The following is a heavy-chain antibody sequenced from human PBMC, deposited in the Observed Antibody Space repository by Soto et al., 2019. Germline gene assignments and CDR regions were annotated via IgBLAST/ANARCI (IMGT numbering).Heavy chain of an antibody. CDR2: IYWDDNK. CDR1: GFSLSTGGVG. D-gene: IGHD2-15*01. CDR3: ALRGYCTGDSCYSA. Sequence: QMTLKESGPTLVKPTQTLTLTCTFSGFSLSTGGVGVGWIRQPPGKALEWLALIYWDDNKRYSPSLKSRLSITKDTSKNQVVLTMTNMDPMDTATYYCALRGYCTGDSCYSAWVQGTLVTVSS. J-gene: IGHJ5*02. V-gene: IGHV2-5*02.